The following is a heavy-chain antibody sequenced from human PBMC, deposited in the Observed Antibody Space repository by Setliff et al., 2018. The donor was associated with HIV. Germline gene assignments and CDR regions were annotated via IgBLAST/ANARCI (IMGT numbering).Heavy chain of an antibody. CDR3: ARGLLVWLGEFSGWDTTDPYYFDY. J-gene: IGHJ4*02. CDR2: IYKSGTT. Sequence: SETLSLTCSVSGGSVNSYHWSWIRQPPGKGLEWIGYIYKSGTTNYSPSLKSRVTISAGPSKNQFSLKLTSVTAADTAVYYCARGLLVWLGEFSGWDTTDPYYFDYWGQGTLVTVSS. CDR1: GGSVNSYH. D-gene: IGHD3-10*01. V-gene: IGHV4-59*08.